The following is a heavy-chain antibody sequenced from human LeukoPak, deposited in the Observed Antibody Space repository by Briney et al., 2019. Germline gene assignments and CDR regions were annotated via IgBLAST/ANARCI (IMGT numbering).Heavy chain of an antibody. Sequence: PGGSLRLSCAASGFTLNTNYMNWVRQVPGKGLEWVSVIYAGGNTYYADSVKERFTISRDNSRNTLYLQMNSLRGDDTAVYYCAREVYSSPWFALWGQGTLVTVPS. CDR3: AREVYSSPWFAL. CDR1: GFTLNTNY. CDR2: IYAGGNT. V-gene: IGHV3-66*01. J-gene: IGHJ4*02. D-gene: IGHD6-13*01.